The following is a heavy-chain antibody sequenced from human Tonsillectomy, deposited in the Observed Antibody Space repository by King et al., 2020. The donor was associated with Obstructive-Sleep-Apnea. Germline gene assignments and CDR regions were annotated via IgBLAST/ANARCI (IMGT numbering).Heavy chain of an antibody. CDR2: FYYSGST. CDR1: GSSISSSSYY. Sequence: QLQLQESGPGLVKPSETLSLTCTVSGSSISSSSYYWGWIRQPPGKGLEWIGSFYYSGSTYYNPSLKSRVTISVDTSKNQFSLKLSSVTAADTAVYYCARAPRVVVAANWFDPWGQGTLVTVSS. J-gene: IGHJ5*02. V-gene: IGHV4-39*07. CDR3: ARAPRVVVAANWFDP. D-gene: IGHD2-15*01.